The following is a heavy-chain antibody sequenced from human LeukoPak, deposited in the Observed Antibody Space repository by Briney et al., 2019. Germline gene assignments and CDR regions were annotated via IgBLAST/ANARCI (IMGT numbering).Heavy chain of an antibody. D-gene: IGHD6-19*01. CDR1: GFTFSSYA. CDR2: ISGSGGST. V-gene: IGHV3-23*01. J-gene: IGHJ4*02. Sequence: PGGSLRLSCAASGFTFSSYAMSWVRQAPGKGLEWVAAISGSGGSTYYADSVKGRFTIYRDNSKNTLYLQMNSLRAEDTAVYYCAKAPSFYSSGWYYFDYWGQGTLVTVSS. CDR3: AKAPSFYSSGWYYFDY.